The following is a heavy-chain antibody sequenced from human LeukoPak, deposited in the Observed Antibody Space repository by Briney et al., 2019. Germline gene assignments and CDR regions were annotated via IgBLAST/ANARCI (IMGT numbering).Heavy chain of an antibody. CDR1: GFTFSSYA. Sequence: TGGSLRLSCSASGFTFSSYAIHWVRHAPGKGLEYVSAISNNGGNTYYAESVKGRFIISRDNSKNTLYLQMSSLRAEDTAVYYCVRRGVGTLYFYDYWGQGNLVTVSS. CDR2: ISNNGGNT. J-gene: IGHJ4*02. V-gene: IGHV3-64D*09. CDR3: VRRGVGTLYFYDY. D-gene: IGHD3-10*01.